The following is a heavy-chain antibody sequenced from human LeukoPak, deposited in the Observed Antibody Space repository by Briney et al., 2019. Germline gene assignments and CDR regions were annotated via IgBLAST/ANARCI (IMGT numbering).Heavy chain of an antibody. V-gene: IGHV3-30*02. J-gene: IGHJ3*02. CDR2: IRYDGSNK. CDR1: GFTSSSYG. Sequence: GGSLRLSCAASGFTSSSYGMHWVRQAPGKGLEWVAFIRYDGSNKYYADSVKGRFTISRDNSKNTLYLQMNSLRAEDTAVYYCAKEADTAMVMNAFDIWGQGTMVTVSS. CDR3: AKEADTAMVMNAFDI. D-gene: IGHD5-18*01.